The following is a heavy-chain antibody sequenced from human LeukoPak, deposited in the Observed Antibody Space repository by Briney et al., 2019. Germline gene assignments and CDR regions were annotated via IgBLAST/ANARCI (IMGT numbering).Heavy chain of an antibody. CDR1: GYTFTGYY. V-gene: IGHV1-2*02. D-gene: IGHD6-19*01. CDR2: INPNSGGT. J-gene: IGHJ5*02. Sequence: GASVKVSCKASGYTFTGYYMHWVRQAPGQGLESMGWINPNSGGTNYAQKFQGRVTMTRDTSISTAYMDLSRLRSDDTAVYYCARGGGSSGWYWFDPWGQGTLVTVSS. CDR3: ARGGGSSGWYWFDP.